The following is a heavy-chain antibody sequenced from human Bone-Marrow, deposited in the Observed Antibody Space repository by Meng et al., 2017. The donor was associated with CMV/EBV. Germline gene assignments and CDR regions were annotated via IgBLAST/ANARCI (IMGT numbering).Heavy chain of an antibody. CDR1: GFTFSSYS. CDR3: ALSLGSGSSFGMDV. J-gene: IGHJ6*02. D-gene: IGHD3-10*01. V-gene: IGHV3-21*01. Sequence: GESLKISCAASGFTFSSYSMNWVRQAPGKGLEWVSSISSSSSYIYYADSVKGRFTISRDNAKNSLYLQMNSLRAEDTAVYYCALSLGSGSSFGMDVWGQGTTVTVSS. CDR2: ISSSSSYI.